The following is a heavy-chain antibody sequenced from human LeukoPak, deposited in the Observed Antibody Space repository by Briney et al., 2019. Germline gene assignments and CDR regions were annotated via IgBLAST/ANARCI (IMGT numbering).Heavy chain of an antibody. J-gene: IGHJ3*01. D-gene: IGHD2-15*01. CDR3: ARRPRGYALDV. Sequence: GGSLRLSCTASGFTFSDYAMHWVRQAPGKGLEWVALISTDSINKYYAESVAGRFAVSRDDSNSTLFLHLDTLRTDDTAVYYCARRPRGYALDVWGQGTMVIVS. CDR1: GFTFSDYA. V-gene: IGHV3-30*09. CDR2: ISTDSINK.